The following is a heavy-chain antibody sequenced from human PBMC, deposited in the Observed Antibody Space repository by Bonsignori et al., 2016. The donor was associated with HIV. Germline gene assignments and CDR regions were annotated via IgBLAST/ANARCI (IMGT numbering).Heavy chain of an antibody. CDR3: ARSEGPQHFHY. J-gene: IGHJ4*02. CDR2: IYYSGST. Sequence: WIRQPPGKGLEWIGYIYYSGSTYYNPSLKSRVTISVDTSKNQFSLKLSSVTAADTAVYYCARSEGPQHFHYWGQGTLVTVSS. D-gene: IGHD2-2*01. V-gene: IGHV4-30-4*01.